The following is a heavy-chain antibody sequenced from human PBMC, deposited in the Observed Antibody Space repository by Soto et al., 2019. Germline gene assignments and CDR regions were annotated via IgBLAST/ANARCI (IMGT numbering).Heavy chain of an antibody. D-gene: IGHD3-9*01. Sequence: EVQLVESGGGLVQPGGSLRLSCAASGFTVSSNYMSWVRQAPGKGLEWVSVIYSGGSTYYADSVKGRFTISRDNSKNTLDLQMNSLRAEDTAVYYCARDLLHYDIVTGFNWVQGTLVTVSS. CDR3: ARDLLHYDIVTGFN. CDR1: GFTVSSNY. V-gene: IGHV3-66*01. CDR2: IYSGGST. J-gene: IGHJ1*01.